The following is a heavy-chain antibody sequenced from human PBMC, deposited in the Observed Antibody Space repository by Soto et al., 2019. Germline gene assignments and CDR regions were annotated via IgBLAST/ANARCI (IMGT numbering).Heavy chain of an antibody. V-gene: IGHV1-69*13. J-gene: IGHJ5*02. D-gene: IGHD3-16*02. CDR1: GGTFSSYA. CDR3: AGAAIIGNWFDP. CDR2: IIPIFGTA. Sequence: SVKVSCKASGGTFSSYAISWVRQAPGQGLEWMGGIIPIFGTANYAQKFQGRVTITADESTSTAYMELSSLRSEDTAVYYCAGAAIIGNWFDPSGQGTLVTVSS.